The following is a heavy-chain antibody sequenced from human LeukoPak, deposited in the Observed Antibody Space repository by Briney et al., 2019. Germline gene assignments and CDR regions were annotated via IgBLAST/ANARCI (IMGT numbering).Heavy chain of an antibody. Sequence: GGSLRLSCAASGFTVSSNYMSWVRQAPGKGLEWVSAIYSGGSTYYADSVKGRFTISRDNSKNTLYLQMNSLRDENTAVYYCARDAYSYGSTFDYWGQGTLVTVSS. CDR1: GFTVSSNY. D-gene: IGHD5-18*01. J-gene: IGHJ4*02. V-gene: IGHV3-53*01. CDR2: IYSGGST. CDR3: ARDAYSYGSTFDY.